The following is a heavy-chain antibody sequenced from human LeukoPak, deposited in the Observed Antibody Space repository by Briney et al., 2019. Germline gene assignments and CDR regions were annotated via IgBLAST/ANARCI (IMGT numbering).Heavy chain of an antibody. J-gene: IGHJ4*02. V-gene: IGHV1-46*01. CDR3: ARDKYCSGGSCYPDY. CDR1: GYTFISDY. Sequence: GASVKVSCKTSGYTFISDYMHWVRQAPGQGLEWMGIINPSGGSTSYAQKFQDRVTMTRDTSTSTVYMELSSLRSEDTAVYYCARDKYCSGGSCYPDYWGQGTLVTVSS. D-gene: IGHD2-15*01. CDR2: INPSGGST.